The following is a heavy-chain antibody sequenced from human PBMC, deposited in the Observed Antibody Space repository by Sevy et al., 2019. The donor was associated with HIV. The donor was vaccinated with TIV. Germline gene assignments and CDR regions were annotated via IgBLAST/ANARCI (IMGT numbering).Heavy chain of an antibody. V-gene: IGHV3-23*01. CDR3: ATEGLSGYDAPFAY. Sequence: GGSLRLSCAASGFTFSNYAMSWVRQAPGKGLEWVSAISGSGGRIYYAHSVKGRFTISRDNSKNTLYLQMNSLRAEDTAVYYCATEGLSGYDAPFAYWGQGTLVTVSS. D-gene: IGHD5-12*01. J-gene: IGHJ4*02. CDR2: ISGSGGRI. CDR1: GFTFSNYA.